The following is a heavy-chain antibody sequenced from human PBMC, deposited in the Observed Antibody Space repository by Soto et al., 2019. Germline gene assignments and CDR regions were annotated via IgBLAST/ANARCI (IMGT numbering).Heavy chain of an antibody. CDR1: GFTFSSYA. D-gene: IGHD4-17*01. J-gene: IGHJ6*02. CDR2: ISHDGSNK. CDR3: ARDGPPPLRAHCYYGMDA. Sequence: GGSLRLSCAASGFTFSSYAMHWVRQAPGKGLEWVAVISHDGSNKYYADSVKGRFTISRDNSKNTLYLQMNSLRAEDTAVYYCARDGPPPLRAHCYYGMDAWGQGTTVTVSS. V-gene: IGHV3-30-3*01.